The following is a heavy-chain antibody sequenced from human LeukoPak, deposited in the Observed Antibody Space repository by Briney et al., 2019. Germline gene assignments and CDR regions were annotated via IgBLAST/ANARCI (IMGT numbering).Heavy chain of an antibody. V-gene: IGHV4-61*02. Sequence: PSETPSLTCTVSGGSISSSSYFWSWVRQPAGKGLEWIGRIYSTGRSDYNPSLKSRITMSVDTSKNQFSLKLSSVTAADTAVYYCARDGPRSGYDLGHFDNLGQGTLVTASS. CDR1: GGSISSSSYF. CDR2: IYSTGRS. D-gene: IGHD5-12*01. CDR3: ARDGPRSGYDLGHFDN. J-gene: IGHJ4*02.